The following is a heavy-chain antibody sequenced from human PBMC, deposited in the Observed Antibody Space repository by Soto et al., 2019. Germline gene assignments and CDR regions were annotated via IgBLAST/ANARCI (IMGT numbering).Heavy chain of an antibody. Sequence: QVQLVQSGAEVKKPGSSVKVSCKASGGTFSSYAISWVRQAPGQGLEWMGGIIPIFGTANYAQKFQGRVTITADESTSTAYMELSSLRSEDTAVYYCAGGITIVGVAQYYYYGMDVWGQGTTVTVSS. V-gene: IGHV1-69*01. CDR1: GGTFSSYA. CDR2: IIPIFGTA. CDR3: AGGITIVGVAQYYYYGMDV. D-gene: IGHD3-3*01. J-gene: IGHJ6*02.